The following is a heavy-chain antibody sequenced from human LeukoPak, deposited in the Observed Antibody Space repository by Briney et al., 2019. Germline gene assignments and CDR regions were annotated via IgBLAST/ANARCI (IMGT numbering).Heavy chain of an antibody. CDR2: IYGGGNT. J-gene: IGHJ4*02. CDR3: ATGGRSGMAFDF. Sequence: GGSLTVSCSFSGLIASSNYMAWVRQAPGKGLQWISFIYGGGNTLYADSVMGRFSISRDNSKTTLYLQMNSLRAEDTAVYYCATGGRSGMAFDFWGQGTLVTVSS. D-gene: IGHD5-24*01. CDR1: GLIASSNY. V-gene: IGHV3-53*01.